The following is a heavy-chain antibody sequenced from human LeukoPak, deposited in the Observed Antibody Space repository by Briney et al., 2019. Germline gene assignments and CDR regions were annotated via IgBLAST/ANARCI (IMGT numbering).Heavy chain of an antibody. J-gene: IGHJ4*02. CDR3: ASWSSGPRSFFDY. D-gene: IGHD6-19*01. CDR1: GGSFSGYY. V-gene: IGHV4-34*01. CDR2: INHSGST. Sequence: SETLSLTCAAYGGSFSGYYWSWIRQPPGKGLEWIGEINHSGSTNYNPSLKSRVTISVDTSKNQFSLKLSSVTAADTAVYYCASWSSGPRSFFDYWGQGTLVTVSS.